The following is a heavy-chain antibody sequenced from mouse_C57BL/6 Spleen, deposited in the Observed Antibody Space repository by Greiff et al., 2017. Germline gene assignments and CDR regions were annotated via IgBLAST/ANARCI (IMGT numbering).Heavy chain of an antibody. V-gene: IGHV1-53*01. CDR2: INPSNGGT. CDR1: GYTFTSYW. J-gene: IGHJ1*03. D-gene: IGHD1-1*01. CDR3: ARPTVAWYFDV. Sequence: VKLMEPGTELVKPGASVKLSCKASGYTFTSYWMHWVKQRPGQGLEWIGNINPSNGGTNYNEKFKSKATLTVDKSSSTAYMQLSSLTSEDSAVYYCARPTVAWYFDVWGTGTTVTVSS.